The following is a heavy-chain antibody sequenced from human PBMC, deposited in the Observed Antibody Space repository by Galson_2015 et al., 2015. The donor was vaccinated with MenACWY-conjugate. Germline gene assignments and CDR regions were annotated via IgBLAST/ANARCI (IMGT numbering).Heavy chain of an antibody. CDR2: ISDSGAAT. V-gene: IGHV3-23*01. Sequence: LRLSCAVSGFTFRQYALSWVRQAPGTGLEWVAIISDSGAATHYIDSVKGRFTISRDNSKNTLYLQMSRLRAEDTALYYCAKDVYMDVWGKGTTVSVSS. J-gene: IGHJ6*03. CDR1: GFTFRQYA. CDR3: AKDVYMDV.